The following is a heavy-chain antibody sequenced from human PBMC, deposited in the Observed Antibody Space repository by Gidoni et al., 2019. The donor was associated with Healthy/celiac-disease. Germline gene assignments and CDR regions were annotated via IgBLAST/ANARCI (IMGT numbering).Heavy chain of an antibody. J-gene: IGHJ3*02. D-gene: IGHD3-16*02. V-gene: IGHV3-30*18. Sequence: QVQLVESGGGVVQPGRSLRLSCAASGFTLSRSGMHWVRQAPGKGLGWVAVISYDGSNKYYADSVKGRFTISRDNSKNTLYLQMNSLRAEDTAVYYCAKLGAYYDYVWGSYRYDAFDIWGQGTMVTVSS. CDR2: ISYDGSNK. CDR1: GFTLSRSG. CDR3: AKLGAYYDYVWGSYRYDAFDI.